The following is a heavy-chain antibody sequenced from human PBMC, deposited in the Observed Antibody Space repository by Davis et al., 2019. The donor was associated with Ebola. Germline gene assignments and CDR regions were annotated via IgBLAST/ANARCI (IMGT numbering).Heavy chain of an antibody. CDR2: ISYDGSNK. J-gene: IGHJ4*02. Sequence: GGSLRLSCAASGFTFSSYGMHWVRQAPGKGLEWVAVISYDGSNKYYADSVKGRFTISRDNSKNTLYLQMNSLRAEDTAVYYCARDVEGSWVVTAIIRVPYYWGQGTLVTVSS. CDR1: GFTFSSYG. D-gene: IGHD2-21*02. CDR3: ARDVEGSWVVTAIIRVPYY. V-gene: IGHV3-30*19.